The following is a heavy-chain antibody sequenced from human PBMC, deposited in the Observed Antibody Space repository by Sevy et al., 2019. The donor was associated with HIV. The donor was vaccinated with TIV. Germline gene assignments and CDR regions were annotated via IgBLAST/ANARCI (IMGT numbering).Heavy chain of an antibody. D-gene: IGHD3-22*01. J-gene: IGHJ3*02. CDR3: ARALIVVVVDAFDI. Sequence: GGSLRLSCAASGFTFSSYAMHWVRQAPGKGLEWVAVISYDGSNKYYADSVKGRFTISRDNSKNTLYLQMNSLGAEDTAVYYCARALIVVVVDAFDIWGQGTMVTVSS. CDR1: GFTFSSYA. V-gene: IGHV3-30*04. CDR2: ISYDGSNK.